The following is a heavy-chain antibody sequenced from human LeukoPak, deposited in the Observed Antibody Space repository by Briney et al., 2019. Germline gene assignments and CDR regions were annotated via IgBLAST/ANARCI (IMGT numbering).Heavy chain of an antibody. V-gene: IGHV1-2*04. CDR2: INPNSGGT. J-gene: IGHJ6*02. Sequence: ASVKVSCKASGYTFTGYYMHWVRQAPGQGLEWMGWINPNSGGTNYAQKFQGWVTMTRDTSISTAYMELSRLRSDDTAVYYCARVRAQSSSWSRGYYGMDVWGQGTTVTVSS. CDR1: GYTFTGYY. CDR3: ARVRAQSSSWSRGYYGMDV. D-gene: IGHD6-13*01.